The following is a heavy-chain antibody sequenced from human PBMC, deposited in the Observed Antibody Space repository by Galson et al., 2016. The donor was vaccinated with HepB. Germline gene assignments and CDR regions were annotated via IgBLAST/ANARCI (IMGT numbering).Heavy chain of an antibody. CDR2: IYHSGGA. V-gene: IGHV4-4*02. Sequence: ETLSLTCEVSGVSIYGSHWWSWVRQPPGKGLEWIGEIYHSGGANYHPSFQSRVTMSVDNSKNQVSLKLTSVTAADTAVYYCARDRKRFDDNGFYFYSDYWGQGILVTVSS. J-gene: IGHJ4*02. CDR3: ARDRKRFDDNGFYFYSDY. D-gene: IGHD3-16*01. CDR1: GVSIYGSHW.